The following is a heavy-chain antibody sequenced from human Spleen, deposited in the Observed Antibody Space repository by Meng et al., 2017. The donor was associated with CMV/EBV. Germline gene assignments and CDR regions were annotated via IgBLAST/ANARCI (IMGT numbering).Heavy chain of an antibody. D-gene: IGHD2-8*01. CDR1: GFTFSIYA. V-gene: IGHV3-23*03. CDR2: IYSGGRST. CDR3: AKVRYCSNGVCTRFEH. Sequence: GESLKISCAASGFTFSIYAMTWVRQAPGKGLEWVSVIYSGGRSTHYADTVKGRFLISRDNSKNTVYLQMNSLTVEDTAIYYCAKVRYCSNGVCTRFEHWGHGTLVTVSS. J-gene: IGHJ4*01.